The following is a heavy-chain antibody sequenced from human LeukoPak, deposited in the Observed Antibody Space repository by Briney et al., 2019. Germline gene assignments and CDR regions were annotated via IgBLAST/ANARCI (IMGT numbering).Heavy chain of an antibody. V-gene: IGHV3-7*01. CDR3: AGEVGTCSGGTCYFRFDY. Sequence: PGGSLRLSCAASGFTFSTYWMSWVRQAPGKGLEWVANIKQDGSEKYYVDSVKGRFTISRDNAKHSLYLQMNSLRAEDTAVYYCAGEVGTCSGGTCYFRFDYWGQGTLVTVSS. J-gene: IGHJ4*02. CDR1: GFTFSTYW. D-gene: IGHD2-15*01. CDR2: IKQDGSEK.